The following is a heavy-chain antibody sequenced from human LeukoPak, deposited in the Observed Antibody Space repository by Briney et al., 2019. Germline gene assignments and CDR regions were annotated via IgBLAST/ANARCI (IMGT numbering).Heavy chain of an antibody. CDR1: GFTFSSYA. J-gene: IGHJ4*02. CDR2: ISGSGGST. V-gene: IGHV3-23*01. CDR3: AKDADPRPFYFDY. Sequence: GGSLRLSCAASGFTFSSYAMRWVLQAPGKGLEWVSEISGSGGSTYYADSVKGRFTISIDNSKNTLYLQMNSLRVEDTAVYYCAKDADPRPFYFDYWGQGILVTVSS.